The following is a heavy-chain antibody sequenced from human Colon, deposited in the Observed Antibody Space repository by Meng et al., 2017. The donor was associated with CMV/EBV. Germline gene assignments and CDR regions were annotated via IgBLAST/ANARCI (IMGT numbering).Heavy chain of an antibody. D-gene: IGHD4-11*01. V-gene: IGHV3-74*03. J-gene: IGHJ6*02. CDR3: ARARGYSNYDYYYGMDV. CDR2: INSDGSNI. CDR1: GFLFSSYW. Sequence: GESLKISCVGSGFLFSSYWMHWVRQAPGKGLVWASRINSDGSNITYADSVKGRFAISRDNAKNTLYLEMNSLRAEDTAVYYCARARGYSNYDYYYGMDVWGQGTTVTVSS.